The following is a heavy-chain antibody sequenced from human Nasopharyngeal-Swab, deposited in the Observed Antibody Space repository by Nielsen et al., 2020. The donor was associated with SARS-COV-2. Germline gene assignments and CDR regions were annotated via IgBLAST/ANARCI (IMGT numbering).Heavy chain of an antibody. CDR3: AKDRDSGDDSDDYYHYYGMDV. CDR2: ISGSDYST. CDR1: GFTFNTYA. J-gene: IGHJ6*02. V-gene: IGHV3-23*01. Sequence: LSLTCAASGFTFNTYAISWVRQAPGKGLEWVSVISGSDYSTKYADSVKGRFTISRDNSKNTVNLQMNSLRAEDTAIYYCAKDRDSGDDSDDYYHYYGMDVWGQGTTVTVSS. D-gene: IGHD5-12*01.